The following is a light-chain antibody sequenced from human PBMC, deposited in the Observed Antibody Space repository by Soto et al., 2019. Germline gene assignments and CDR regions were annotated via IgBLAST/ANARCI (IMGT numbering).Light chain of an antibody. Sequence: QSALTQPASVSGSPGQSITISCTGTSSDVGGYVYVSWYQQHPGKAPKLMIYEVTNRPSGVSNRFSGSKSGNTASLTISGLQAEDEAHYYCSSYTSSSILVFGGGTKLTVL. CDR3: SSYTSSSILV. V-gene: IGLV2-14*01. CDR1: SSDVGGYVY. CDR2: EVT. J-gene: IGLJ2*01.